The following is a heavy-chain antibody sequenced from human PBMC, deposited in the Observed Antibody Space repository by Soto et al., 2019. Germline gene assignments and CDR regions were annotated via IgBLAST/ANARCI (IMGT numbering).Heavy chain of an antibody. CDR3: ASDRGVVVVAKYFDY. CDR2: ISAYNGNT. V-gene: IGHV1-18*01. Sequence: ASVKVSCKASGYTFTSYGISWVRQAPGQGLEWMGWISAYNGNTNYAQKLQGRVTMTTDTSTSTAYMELRSLRSDDTAVYYCASDRGVVVVAKYFDYWGQGTLVTVSS. CDR1: GYTFTSYG. D-gene: IGHD2-15*01. J-gene: IGHJ4*02.